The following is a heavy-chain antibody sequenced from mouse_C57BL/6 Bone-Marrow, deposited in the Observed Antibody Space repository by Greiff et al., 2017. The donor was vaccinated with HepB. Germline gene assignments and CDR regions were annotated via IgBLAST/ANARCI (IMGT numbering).Heavy chain of an antibody. CDR2: IYPGNSDT. J-gene: IGHJ1*03. CDR1: GYTFTSYW. V-gene: IGHV1-5*01. CDR3: TRFFISTVVATPYWYFDV. Sequence: EVKLQESGTVLARPGASVKMSCKTSGYTFTSYWMHWVKQRPGQGLEWIGAIYPGNSDTSYNQKFKGKAKLTAVTSASTAYMELSSLTNEDSAVYYCTRFFISTVVATPYWYFDVWGTGTTVTVSS. D-gene: IGHD1-1*01.